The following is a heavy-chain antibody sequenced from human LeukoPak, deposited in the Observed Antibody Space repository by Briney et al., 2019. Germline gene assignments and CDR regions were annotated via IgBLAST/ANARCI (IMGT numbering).Heavy chain of an antibody. Sequence: SETLSLTCTVSGGSISSYYWSWIRQPPGKGLEWIGYIYYSGSTNYNPSLKSRVTISVDTSKNQFSLKLSSVTAADTAVYYCARSPYYYDSSGYSSFVWFDPWGQGTLVTVSS. CDR1: GGSISSYY. CDR3: ARSPYYYDSSGYSSFVWFDP. D-gene: IGHD3-22*01. V-gene: IGHV4-59*12. CDR2: IYYSGST. J-gene: IGHJ5*02.